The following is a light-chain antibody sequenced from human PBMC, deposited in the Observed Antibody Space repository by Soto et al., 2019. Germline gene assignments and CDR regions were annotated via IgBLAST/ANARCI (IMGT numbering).Light chain of an antibody. CDR1: QSVKSTY. Sequence: ELVLTQSPGTLSLSPGERATLSCRASQSVKSTYLAWYQKKPGQAPRLLIYGASSRATGIPDRFSGSGSGTEFTLTISRLEPEDLAVYYCQQYGSSPTTFGQGTKLESK. V-gene: IGKV3-20*01. CDR3: QQYGSSPTT. CDR2: GAS. J-gene: IGKJ2*01.